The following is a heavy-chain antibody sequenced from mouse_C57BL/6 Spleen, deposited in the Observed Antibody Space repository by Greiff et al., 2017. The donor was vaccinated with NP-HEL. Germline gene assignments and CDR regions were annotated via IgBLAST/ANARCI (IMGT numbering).Heavy chain of an antibody. V-gene: IGHV5-12*01. J-gene: IGHJ4*01. CDR1: GFTFSDYY. D-gene: IGHD3-1*01. Sequence: DVMLVESGGGLVQPGGSLKLSCAASGFTFSDYYMYWVRQTPEKRLEWVAYISNGGGSTYYPDTVKGRFTISRDNAKNTLYLQMSRLKSEDTAMYYCARGGSLTYWGQGTSVTVSS. CDR2: ISNGGGST. CDR3: ARGGSLTY.